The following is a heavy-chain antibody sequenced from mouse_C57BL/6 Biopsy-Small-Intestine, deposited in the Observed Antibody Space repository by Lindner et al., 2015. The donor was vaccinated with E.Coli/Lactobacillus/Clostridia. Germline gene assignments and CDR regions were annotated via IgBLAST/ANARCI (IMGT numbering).Heavy chain of an antibody. J-gene: IGHJ2*01. CDR1: GYSFTGYY. V-gene: IGHV1-31*01. D-gene: IGHD4-1*01. CDR3: ASLTGTKGYFDY. CDR2: IYPYNGVS. Sequence: VQLQESGPELVKPGASVKISCKASGYSFTGYYMLWVKQSHGNILDWIGYIYPYNGVSSYNQKFKGKATLTVDKSSSTAYMQLSSLTSEDSAVYYCASLTGTKGYFDYWGQGTTLTVSS.